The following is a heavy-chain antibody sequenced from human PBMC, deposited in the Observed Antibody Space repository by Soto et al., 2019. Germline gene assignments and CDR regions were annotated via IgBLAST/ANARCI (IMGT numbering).Heavy chain of an antibody. D-gene: IGHD3-22*01. CDR2: ISGSGGST. Sequence: GGSLRLSFAASRFTFGTYAMNWVRQAPGKGLEWISAISGSGGSTHYADSLKGRFTISRDNSKNTLYLQMNSLRAEDTAVYYCAKGEAYYYDTSAYFAYWGQGTLVTVSS. CDR3: AKGEAYYYDTSAYFAY. CDR1: RFTFGTYA. J-gene: IGHJ4*02. V-gene: IGHV3-23*01.